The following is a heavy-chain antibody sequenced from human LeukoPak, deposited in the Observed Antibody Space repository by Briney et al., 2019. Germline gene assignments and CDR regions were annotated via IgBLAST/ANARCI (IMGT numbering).Heavy chain of an antibody. J-gene: IGHJ6*02. CDR3: AREQDCSSTSCYPTPGGYYYYGMDV. CDR2: ISAYNGNT. D-gene: IGHD2-2*01. CDR1: GYTFTSYG. V-gene: IGHV1-18*01. Sequence: GASVKVSCKASGYTFTSYGISWVRQAPGQGLGWMGWISAYNGNTNYAQKLQGRVTMTTDTSTSTAYMELRSLRSDDTAVYYCAREQDCSSTSCYPTPGGYYYYGMDVWGQGTTVTGSS.